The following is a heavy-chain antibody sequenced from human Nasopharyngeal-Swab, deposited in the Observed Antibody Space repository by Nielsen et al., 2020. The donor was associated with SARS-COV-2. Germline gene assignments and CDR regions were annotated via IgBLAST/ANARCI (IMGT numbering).Heavy chain of an antibody. V-gene: IGHV3-7*01. CDR3: ARDPHTSPYYYYYYMDV. Sequence: GESLKISCAASGFTFSSYWMSWVRQAPGKGLEWVANIKQDGSEKYYVDSVKGRFTISRDNAKNSLYLQMNSLRAEDTAVYYCARDPHTSPYYYYYYMDVWGKGTTVTVSS. CDR1: GFTFSSYW. J-gene: IGHJ6*03. D-gene: IGHD2-2*01. CDR2: IKQDGSEK.